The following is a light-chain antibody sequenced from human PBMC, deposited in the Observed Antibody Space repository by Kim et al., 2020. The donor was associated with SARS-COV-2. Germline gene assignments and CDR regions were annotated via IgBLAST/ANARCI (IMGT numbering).Light chain of an antibody. J-gene: IGKJ2*01. V-gene: IGKV1-39*01. Sequence: DIQMTQSPSSLSASVGDRVTITCRASQNIINYLNWYQQKPEKAPKLLIYAASSLQSGVPSRFSGSGSGTDFTLTISSLQPEDFATYYCQQSSSTPRTFGQGTKLEI. CDR2: AAS. CDR3: QQSSSTPRT. CDR1: QNIINY.